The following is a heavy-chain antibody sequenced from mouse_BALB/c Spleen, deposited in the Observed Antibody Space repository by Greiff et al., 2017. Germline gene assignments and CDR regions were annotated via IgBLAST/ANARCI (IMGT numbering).Heavy chain of an antibody. D-gene: IGHD2-3*01. CDR2: INPSNGGT. CDR3: TRHGYYVFAY. Sequence: VQLQESGAELVKPGASVKLSCKASGYTFTSYYMYWVKQRPGQGLEWIGEINPSNGGTNFNEKFKSKATLTVDKSSSTAYMQLSSLTSEDSAVYYCTRHGYYVFAYWGQGTLVTVSA. J-gene: IGHJ3*01. CDR1: GYTFTSYY. V-gene: IGHV1S81*02.